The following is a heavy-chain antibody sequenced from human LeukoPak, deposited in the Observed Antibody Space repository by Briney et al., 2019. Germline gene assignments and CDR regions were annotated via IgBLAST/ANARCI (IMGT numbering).Heavy chain of an antibody. J-gene: IGHJ5*01. CDR1: GGSISDYY. CDR3: ARDPGNAWFDY. Sequence: PSETLSLTCTVSGGSISDYYWNWIRQPAGKGLQWIGRIYSSGSTNYNPSLKSRVIMSVDTSKNQFSLKLSSVTAADTAVYYCARDPGNAWFDYWGQGTLVTVSS. CDR2: IYSSGST. D-gene: IGHD2-8*01. V-gene: IGHV4-4*07.